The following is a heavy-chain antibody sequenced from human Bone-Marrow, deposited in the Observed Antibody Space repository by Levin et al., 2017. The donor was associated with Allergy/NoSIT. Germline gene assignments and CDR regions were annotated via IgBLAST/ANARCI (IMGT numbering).Heavy chain of an antibody. J-gene: IGHJ4*02. V-gene: IGHV3-30*04. Sequence: LSLTCAGSGFTFSSYVLHWVRQAPGKGLEWVAVISFDGSHEFADSLKGRSTISRDNSQNTMFLQMNSLRVEDTAVYYCARGYDIWTPSYSGGILDSWGQGTPVTVSS. CDR2: ISFDGSHE. CDR1: GFTFSSYV. CDR3: ARGYDIWTPSYSGGILDS. D-gene: IGHD3-9*01.